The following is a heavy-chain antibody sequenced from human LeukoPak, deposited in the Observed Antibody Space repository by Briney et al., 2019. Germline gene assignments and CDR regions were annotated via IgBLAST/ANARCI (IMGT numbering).Heavy chain of an antibody. J-gene: IGHJ3*02. V-gene: IGHV3-21*01. D-gene: IGHD3-3*01. CDR3: ARVRITIFGVVGDAFDI. CDR1: GFTFSSYS. CDR2: ISSSSSYI. Sequence: KTGVSLRLSCAASGFTFSSYSMNWVRQAPGKGLEWVSSISSSSSYIYYADSVKGRFTISRDNAKNSLYLQMNSLRAEDTAVYYCARVRITIFGVVGDAFDIWGQGTMVTVSS.